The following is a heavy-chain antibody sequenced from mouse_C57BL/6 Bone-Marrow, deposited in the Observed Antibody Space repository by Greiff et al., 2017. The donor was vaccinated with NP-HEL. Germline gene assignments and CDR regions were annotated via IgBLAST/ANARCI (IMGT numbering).Heavy chain of an antibody. CDR1: GYTFTSYT. CDR3: IGSPLYYYAMDY. CDR2: INPSSGYT. Sequence: VQLQQSGAELARPGASVKMSCKASGYTFTSYTMHWVKQRPGQGLEWIGYINPSSGYTKYNQKFKDKATLTADKSSSTAYMQLSSLTSEDSAVYYCIGSPLYYYAMDYWGRGTSVTVSS. J-gene: IGHJ4*01. V-gene: IGHV1-4*01.